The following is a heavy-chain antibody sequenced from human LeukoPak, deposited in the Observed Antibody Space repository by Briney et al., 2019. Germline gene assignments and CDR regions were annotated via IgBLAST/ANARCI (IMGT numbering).Heavy chain of an antibody. V-gene: IGHV4-4*02. CDR2: IYHSGST. Sequence: SGTLSLTCAVSGGSISSSNWWSWVRLPPGKGLEWIGEIYHSGSTNYNPSLKSRVTISVDKSKNQFSLKLSSVTAADTAVYYCALGQWLVESGDAFDIWGQGTMVTVSS. D-gene: IGHD6-19*01. CDR3: ALGQWLVESGDAFDI. CDR1: GGSISSSNW. J-gene: IGHJ3*02.